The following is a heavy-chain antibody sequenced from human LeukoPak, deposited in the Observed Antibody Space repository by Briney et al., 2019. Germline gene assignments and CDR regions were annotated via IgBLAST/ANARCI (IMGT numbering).Heavy chain of an antibody. CDR3: ARDLTQLALFDY. CDR2: IWYDGSNK. D-gene: IGHD6-13*01. V-gene: IGHV3-33*01. J-gene: IGHJ4*02. Sequence: GRSLRLSCAASGFIFSNYGMHWVRQAPGKGLEWVAVIWYDGSNKYYADSVKGRFTLSRDNSKNTLFLQMNSLRPEDTAVYFCARDLTQLALFDYWGQGTLVTVSS. CDR1: GFIFSNYG.